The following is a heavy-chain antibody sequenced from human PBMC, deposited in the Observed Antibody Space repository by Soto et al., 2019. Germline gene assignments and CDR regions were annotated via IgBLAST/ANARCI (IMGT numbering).Heavy chain of an antibody. CDR1: GGTFSSYA. CDR3: ARDRLMITFGGVGDGRWFAFDI. J-gene: IGHJ3*02. CDR2: SIPIFGTA. V-gene: IGHV1-69*12. Sequence: QVQLVQSGAEVKKPGSSVKVSCKASGGTFSSYAISWVRQAPGQGLEWMGGSIPIFGTANYAQKFQGRVTITADEYTSTAYMELSSLRSEDTAVYYCARDRLMITFGGVGDGRWFAFDIWGQGTMVTVSS. D-gene: IGHD3-16*01.